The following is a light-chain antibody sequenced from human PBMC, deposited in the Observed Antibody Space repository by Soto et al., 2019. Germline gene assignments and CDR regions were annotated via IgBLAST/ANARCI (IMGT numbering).Light chain of an antibody. CDR3: AAWDDSLSGFV. Sequence: QSALTQPPSASGTPGQRVTISCSGSSSSIGSNTVNWYQQLPGTAPKLLIYSNNQRPSGVPDRFFGSKSGPSASLAISGLQSEDEADYYCAAWDDSLSGFVFGAGTKVTVL. J-gene: IGLJ1*01. CDR2: SNN. V-gene: IGLV1-44*01. CDR1: SSSIGSNT.